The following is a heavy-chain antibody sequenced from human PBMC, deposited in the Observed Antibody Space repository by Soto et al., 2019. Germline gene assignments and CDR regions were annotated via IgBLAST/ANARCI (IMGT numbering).Heavy chain of an antibody. V-gene: IGHV3-30*18. CDR1: GFTFSSYG. CDR3: AKDLGLRPGYYYYGMDV. D-gene: IGHD1-7*01. J-gene: IGHJ6*02. CDR2: ISYDGSNK. Sequence: QVQLVESGGGVVQPGRSLRLSCAASGFTFSSYGMHWVRQAPGKGLEWVAVISYDGSNKYYADSVKGRFTISRDNSKNTLYLQMNSLRAEDTAVYYCAKDLGLRPGYYYYGMDVWGQGTTVTVSS.